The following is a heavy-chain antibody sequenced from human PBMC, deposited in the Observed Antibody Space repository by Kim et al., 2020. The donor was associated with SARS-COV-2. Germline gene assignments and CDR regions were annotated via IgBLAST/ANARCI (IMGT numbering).Heavy chain of an antibody. V-gene: IGHV4-34*01. CDR1: GGSFSGYY. Sequence: SETLSLTCAVYGGSFSGYYWSWIRQPPGKGLEWIGEINHSGSTNYNPSLKSRVTISVDTSKNQFSLKLSSVTAADTAVYYCARAHSSSWRKGGRVTYWG. J-gene: IGHJ4*01. CDR3: ARAHSSSWRKGGRVTY. D-gene: IGHD6-13*01. CDR2: INHSGST.